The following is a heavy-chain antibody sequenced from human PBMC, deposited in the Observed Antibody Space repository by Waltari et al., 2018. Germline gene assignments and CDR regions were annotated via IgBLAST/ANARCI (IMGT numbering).Heavy chain of an antibody. J-gene: IGHJ5*02. CDR1: GGSFSGYY. CDR2: INHSGST. CDR3: ARALGIVVVPAAIQGWFDP. D-gene: IGHD2-2*03. Sequence: QVQLQQWGAGLLKPSETLSLTCAVYGGSFSGYYWSWIRQPPGKGLEWIGEINHSGSTNYNPSLKSRVTISVDTSKNQFSLKLSSVTAADTAVYYCARALGIVVVPAAIQGWFDPWGQGTLVTVSS. V-gene: IGHV4-34*01.